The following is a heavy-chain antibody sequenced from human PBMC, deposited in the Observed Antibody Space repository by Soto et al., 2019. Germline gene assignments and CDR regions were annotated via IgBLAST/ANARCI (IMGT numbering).Heavy chain of an antibody. J-gene: IGHJ4*02. D-gene: IGHD6-13*01. Sequence: GGSLRLSCAASGFTFSSYEMNWVRQAPGKGLECVSYISSSGSTIYYAVSLKGRFTISRDNAKNSLYLQMNSLRAEDTAVYYCARGIAAAGFDYWGQGTLVTVSS. V-gene: IGHV3-48*03. CDR3: ARGIAAAGFDY. CDR1: GFTFSSYE. CDR2: ISSSGSTI.